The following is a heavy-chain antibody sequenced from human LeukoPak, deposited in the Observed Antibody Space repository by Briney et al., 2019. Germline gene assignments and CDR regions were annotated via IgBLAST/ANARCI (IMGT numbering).Heavy chain of an antibody. J-gene: IGHJ4*02. CDR2: IRSKAYGGTT. CDR3: SRVGTATTLAIDY. Sequence: GGSLRLSRTGSGFTFGDYVMSWFRQAPGKGLEWVGFIRSKAYGGTTEYAASVKGRFTISRDESKSIAYLQMNSLKTEDTAMYYCSRVGTATTLAIDYWGQGALVTVSS. CDR1: GFTFGDYV. V-gene: IGHV3-49*03. D-gene: IGHD4-17*01.